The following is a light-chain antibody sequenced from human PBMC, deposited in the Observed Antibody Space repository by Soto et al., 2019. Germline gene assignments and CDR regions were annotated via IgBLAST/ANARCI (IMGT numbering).Light chain of an antibody. J-gene: IGKJ3*01. V-gene: IGKV3-20*01. Sequence: EIVLTQSPGTLSLSPGERATLSCRASQSVSSSYLAWYQQKPGQAPRLLIYGASSRATGIPDRFSGSGSGTDFTITISRLETEDFAVYYCQQYGSSPFTFGRGTKVDIK. CDR3: QQYGSSPFT. CDR2: GAS. CDR1: QSVSSSY.